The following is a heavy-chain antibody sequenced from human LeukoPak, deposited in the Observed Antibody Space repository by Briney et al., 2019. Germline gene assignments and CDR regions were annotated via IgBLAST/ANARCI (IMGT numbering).Heavy chain of an antibody. Sequence: GGSLRLSCAASGFAFNTYSMNWVRQAPGKGLQWVSSITTTSTSKYYADSVKGRFTIPRDNAKNSLYLQMDSLRDEDTAVYYCVRDAAYSAFNMWGQGTMATVSS. D-gene: IGHD4-11*01. J-gene: IGHJ3*02. CDR2: ITTTSTSK. V-gene: IGHV3-48*02. CDR1: GFAFNTYS. CDR3: VRDAAYSAFNM.